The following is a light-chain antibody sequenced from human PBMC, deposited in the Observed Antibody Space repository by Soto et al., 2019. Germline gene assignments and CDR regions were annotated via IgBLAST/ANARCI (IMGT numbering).Light chain of an antibody. CDR3: HEYGTSRRT. J-gene: IGKJ1*01. Sequence: ETVLTQSPGTLSLSPGEGATLSCRASQSVSSNSVAWYQQKAGQAPRLLIYGASTRATGIPDRFSGSGSRTDFTLTISRLEPEDFAVYYCHEYGTSRRTFGQGTKVDIK. CDR1: QSVSSNS. CDR2: GAS. V-gene: IGKV3-20*01.